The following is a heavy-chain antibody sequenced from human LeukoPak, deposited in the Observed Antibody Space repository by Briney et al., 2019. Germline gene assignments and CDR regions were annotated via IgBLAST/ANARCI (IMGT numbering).Heavy chain of an antibody. J-gene: IGHJ3*02. CDR2: IRYDGSNK. D-gene: IGHD2-2*01. V-gene: IGHV3-30*02. Sequence: PGGSLRLSCAASGFTFSSYGMHWVRQAPGKGLEWVAFIRYDGSNKYYADSVKGRFTISRDNSKNTLYLQMNSLRAEDTAVYYCAKDGAGRYCSSTSCPDAFDIWDQGTMVTVSS. CDR1: GFTFSSYG. CDR3: AKDGAGRYCSSTSCPDAFDI.